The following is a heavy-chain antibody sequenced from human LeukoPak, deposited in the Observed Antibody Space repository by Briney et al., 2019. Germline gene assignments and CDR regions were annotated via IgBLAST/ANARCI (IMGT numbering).Heavy chain of an antibody. CDR3: AREARVGATLFDY. CDR1: GGSISSSSYY. V-gene: IGHV4-39*07. D-gene: IGHD1-26*01. Sequence: SETLSLTCTVSGGSISSSSYYWGWIRQPPGKGLEWIGSIYYSGSTYYNPSLKSRVTISVDTSKNQFSLKLSSVTAADTAVYYCAREARVGATLFDYWGQGTLVTVSS. CDR2: IYYSGST. J-gene: IGHJ4*02.